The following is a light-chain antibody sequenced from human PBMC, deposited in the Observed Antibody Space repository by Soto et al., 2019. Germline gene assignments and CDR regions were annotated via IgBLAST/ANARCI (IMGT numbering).Light chain of an antibody. J-gene: IGKJ1*01. CDR2: GAS. V-gene: IGKV3-20*01. Sequence: EIVMTQSPATLSVSPGGGATLSCRASQSVSGNVTWYQQKPGQAPRLLIFGASSRATGIPDRFSGSGSGTDFTLTITRLAREDFAVYYCQQYGNSPKTFGQGTKVDIK. CDR1: QSVSGN. CDR3: QQYGNSPKT.